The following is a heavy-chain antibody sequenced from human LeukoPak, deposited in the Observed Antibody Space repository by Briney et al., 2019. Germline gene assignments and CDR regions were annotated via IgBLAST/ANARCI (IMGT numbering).Heavy chain of an antibody. Sequence: ETSVKVSCKASGYTFTSYGISWVRQAPGQGLEWMGWISAYNGNTNYAQKLQGRVTMTTDTSTSTAYMELRSLRSDDTAVYYCARQVTIFGVVHDAFDIWGQGTMVTVSS. CDR2: ISAYNGNT. V-gene: IGHV1-18*01. CDR1: GYTFTSYG. D-gene: IGHD3-3*01. J-gene: IGHJ3*02. CDR3: ARQVTIFGVVHDAFDI.